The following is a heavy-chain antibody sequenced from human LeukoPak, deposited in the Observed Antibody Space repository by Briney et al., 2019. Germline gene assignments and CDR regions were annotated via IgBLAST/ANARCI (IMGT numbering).Heavy chain of an antibody. CDR1: GFTFSSYA. CDR2: ISGSGGST. D-gene: IGHD6-13*01. J-gene: IGHJ6*02. V-gene: IGHV3-23*01. Sequence: GGSLRLSCAASGFTFSSYAMSWVRQAPGKGLEWVSAISGSGGSTYYADSVKGRFTISRDNSKNTLYLQMNSLRAEDTAVYYCAKVGGSSFFHYWDYYGMDVRGQGTTVTVSS. CDR3: AKVGGSSFFHYWDYYGMDV.